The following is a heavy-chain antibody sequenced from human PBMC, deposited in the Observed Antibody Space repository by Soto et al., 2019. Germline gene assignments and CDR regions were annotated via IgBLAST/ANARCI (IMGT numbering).Heavy chain of an antibody. CDR3: ARAPAPDYGGVGDY. D-gene: IGHD4-17*01. J-gene: IGHJ4*02. CDR2: ISHDGSHK. CDR1: GFTFSSYT. Sequence: GGSLRLSCAAAGFTFSSYTIHWVRQAPGKGLEWVAVISHDGSHKYYADFVKGRFTISRGNSKNTVYLQTNSLRAEDTAVYYCARAPAPDYGGVGDYWGQGTLVTVSS. V-gene: IGHV3-30-3*01.